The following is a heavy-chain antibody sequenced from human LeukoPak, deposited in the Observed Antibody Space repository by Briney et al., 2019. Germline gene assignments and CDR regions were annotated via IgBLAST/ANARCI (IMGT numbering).Heavy chain of an antibody. CDR1: GYTFTGYY. V-gene: IGHV1-2*06. Sequence: ASVKVSCKASGYTFTGYYMHWVRQAPGQGLEWMGRINPNSGGTNYAQKFQGRVTMTRDTSISTAYMELSRLRSDGTAVYYCARDSLPKEGDYYYYYGMDVWGQGTTVTVSS. CDR2: INPNSGGT. CDR3: ARDSLPKEGDYYYYYGMDV. D-gene: IGHD2-15*01. J-gene: IGHJ6*02.